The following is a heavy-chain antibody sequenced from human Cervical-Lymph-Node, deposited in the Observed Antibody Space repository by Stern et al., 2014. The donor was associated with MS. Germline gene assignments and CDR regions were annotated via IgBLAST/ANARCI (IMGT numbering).Heavy chain of an antibody. D-gene: IGHD6-19*01. V-gene: IGHV1-18*01. Sequence: QVQLVQSGAEVKKPGASVKVSCKASGYTFTTYDITWVRQAPGQGLEWMGRISAYNGNTKYAQNLQGRVTMTTDTSTSTTYMEVRSLRSDDTAVYYCARILKTVAAWYGMDVWGQGTTVTVSS. CDR2: ISAYNGNT. J-gene: IGHJ6*02. CDR1: GYTFTTYD. CDR3: ARILKTVAAWYGMDV.